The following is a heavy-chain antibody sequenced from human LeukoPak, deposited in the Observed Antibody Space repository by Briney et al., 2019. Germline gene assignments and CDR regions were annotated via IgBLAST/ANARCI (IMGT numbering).Heavy chain of an antibody. D-gene: IGHD6-19*01. CDR3: AGRKWLVRHRKDY. CDR1: SGSFSGYY. Sequence: SETLSLTCAVYSGSFSGYYWSLIRQPPGKGLEWIGEINHSGNTNYNPSLKSRVTISVDTSKNQFSLKLSSVTAADTAVYYCAGRKWLVRHRKDYWGQGTLVTVSS. CDR2: INHSGNT. J-gene: IGHJ4*02. V-gene: IGHV4-34*01.